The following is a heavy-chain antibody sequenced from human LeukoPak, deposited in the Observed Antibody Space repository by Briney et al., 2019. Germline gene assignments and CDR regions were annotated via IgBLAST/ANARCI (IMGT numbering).Heavy chain of an antibody. V-gene: IGHV3-30-3*01. CDR3: ASGRQLGY. CDR1: GFTLSRYT. CDR2: ISFDGTNE. D-gene: IGHD6-13*01. Sequence: GGSLRLSCAASGFTLSRYTLHWVRQAPGKGLEWVAVISFDGTNEYYANSVKGRFTISRDNSRNTLSLQMDSLRAEDTAVYYCASGRQLGYWGQGTLVTVSS. J-gene: IGHJ4*02.